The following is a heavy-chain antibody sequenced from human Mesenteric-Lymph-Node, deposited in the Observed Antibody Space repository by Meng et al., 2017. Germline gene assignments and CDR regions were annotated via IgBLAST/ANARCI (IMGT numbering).Heavy chain of an antibody. J-gene: IGHJ5*02. CDR1: GGSISSGSYY. CDR3: ATDLTGDDFQS. Sequence: SETLSLTCTVSGGSISSGSYYWSWIRQPAGKGLEWIGRIYTSGSTNYNPSLKSRVTISVDKSKNQFSLKLNSVTAADTAVYYCATDLTGDDFQSWGQGTLVTVSS. V-gene: IGHV4-61*02. D-gene: IGHD3-3*01. CDR2: IYTSGST.